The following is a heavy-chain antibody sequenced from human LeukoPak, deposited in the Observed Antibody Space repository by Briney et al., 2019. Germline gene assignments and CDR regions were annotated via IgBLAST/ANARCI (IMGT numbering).Heavy chain of an antibody. Sequence: PSETLSLTCTVSGYSIDSGYYWSWIRQPPGKGLEWIGYIYYSGSTNYNPSLKSRVTISVDTSKNQFSLKLSSVTAADTAVYYCASHCSSTSCYGLFDYWGQGTLVTVSS. D-gene: IGHD2-2*01. CDR1: GYSIDSGYY. J-gene: IGHJ4*02. CDR2: IYYSGST. CDR3: ASHCSSTSCYGLFDY. V-gene: IGHV4-59*01.